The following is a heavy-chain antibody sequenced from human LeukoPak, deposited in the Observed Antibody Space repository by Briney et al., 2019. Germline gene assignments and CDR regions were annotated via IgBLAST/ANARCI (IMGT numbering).Heavy chain of an antibody. CDR3: AREDQWLAFDY. D-gene: IGHD6-19*01. CDR2: ISYDGSNK. V-gene: IGHV3-30*04. CDR1: GFTFSSYA. Sequence: GGSLRLSCAASGFTFSSYAMHWVRQAPGKGLEWVAVISYDGSNKYYADSVKGRFTISRDNSKNTLYLQMNSLRAEDTAVYYCAREDQWLAFDYWGQGTLVIVSS. J-gene: IGHJ4*02.